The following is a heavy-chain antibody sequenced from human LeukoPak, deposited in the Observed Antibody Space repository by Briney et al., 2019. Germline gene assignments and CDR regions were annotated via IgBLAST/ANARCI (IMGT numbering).Heavy chain of an antibody. J-gene: IGHJ6*02. CDR2: INHSGST. D-gene: IGHD6-13*01. Sequence: PSETLSLTCAVYGGSFSGYYWSWIRQPPGKGLEWIGEINHSGSTNYNPSLKSRVTISEDTSKNQFSLKLSSVTAADTAVYYCARSKQQPSFYYYYGMDVWGQGTTVTVSS. CDR1: GGSFSGYY. V-gene: IGHV4-34*01. CDR3: ARSKQQPSFYYYYGMDV.